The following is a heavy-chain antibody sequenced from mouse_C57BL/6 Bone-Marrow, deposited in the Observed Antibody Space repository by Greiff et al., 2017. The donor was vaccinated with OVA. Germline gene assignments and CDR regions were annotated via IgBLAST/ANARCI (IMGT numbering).Heavy chain of an antibody. CDR2: IYPGSGST. V-gene: IGHV1-55*01. D-gene: IGHD1-1*01. CDR3: ARSDYGSSHWYFDV. J-gene: IGHJ1*03. CDR1: GYTFTSYW. Sequence: VQLQQPGAELVKPGASVKMSCKASGYTFTSYWITWVKQRPGQGLEWIGDIYPGSGSTNYNEKFKSKATLTVDTSSSTAYMQLSSLTSEDSAVYYCARSDYGSSHWYFDVWGTGTTVTVSS.